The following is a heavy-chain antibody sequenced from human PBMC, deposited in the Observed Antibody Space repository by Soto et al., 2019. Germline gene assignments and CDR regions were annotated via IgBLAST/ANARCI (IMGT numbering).Heavy chain of an antibody. J-gene: IGHJ4*02. Sequence: DEQVVETGGGLIQPGGSLRLSCAASGFTVNNIYMSWVRQAPGKGVKWVSTISDGGKTYYADSVKDRFTLSRDNYKNTLYLQLNSLRAEDTAVYYCSRDHTAGGYDYRGQGTVVTVSS. CDR3: SRDHTAGGYDY. CDR2: ISDGGKT. D-gene: IGHD3-3*01. V-gene: IGHV3-53*02. CDR1: GFTVNNIY.